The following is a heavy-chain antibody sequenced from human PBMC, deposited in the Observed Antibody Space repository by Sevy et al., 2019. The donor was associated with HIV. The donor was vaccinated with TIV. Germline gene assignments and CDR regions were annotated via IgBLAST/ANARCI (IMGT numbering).Heavy chain of an antibody. Sequence: GGSLRLSCAASGFTVSTNYMACVRQAPGKGLEWISFLFYAGDTYYADSVKGRFTISRDNSRNTLFLQMNSLRAEDTAFYFCAVRSIEDAFDLWGQGTLVTVSS. V-gene: IGHV3-53*01. D-gene: IGHD3-3*01. CDR2: LFYAGDT. CDR3: AVRSIEDAFDL. CDR1: GFTVSTNY. J-gene: IGHJ3*01.